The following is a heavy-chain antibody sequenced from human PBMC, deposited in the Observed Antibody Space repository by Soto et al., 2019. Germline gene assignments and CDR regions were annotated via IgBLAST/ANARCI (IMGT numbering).Heavy chain of an antibody. J-gene: IGHJ4*02. D-gene: IGHD2-2*01. Sequence: QVQLVQSGAEVKNPGASVKVSCKATGYNFRDYVVIWARQAPGQGLEWMGYVSPASGKTTYGQDLQGRVTLTTDTSTTTAYLELRSLRSDDTAVYYCAREIWSTSVPQNFFDDWGQGTLVTVSS. CDR3: AREIWSTSVPQNFFDD. CDR1: GYNFRDYV. V-gene: IGHV1-18*01. CDR2: VSPASGKT.